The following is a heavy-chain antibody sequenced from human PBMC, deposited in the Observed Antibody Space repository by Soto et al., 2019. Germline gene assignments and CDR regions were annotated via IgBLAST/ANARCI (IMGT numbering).Heavy chain of an antibody. D-gene: IGHD4-17*01. CDR1: GYTFTSYG. CDR3: ATPTNGDYGEGDAFDI. CDR2: ISAYNGNT. V-gene: IGHV1-18*01. J-gene: IGHJ3*02. Sequence: ASVKASCKASGYTFTSYGISWVRQAPGQGLEWMGWISAYNGNTNYAQKLQGRVTMTTDTSTSTAYMELRSLRSDDTAVYYCATPTNGDYGEGDAFDIWGQGTMVTVSS.